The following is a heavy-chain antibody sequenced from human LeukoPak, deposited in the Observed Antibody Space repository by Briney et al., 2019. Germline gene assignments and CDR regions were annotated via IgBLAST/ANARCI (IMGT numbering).Heavy chain of an antibody. D-gene: IGHD3-10*01. V-gene: IGHV5-51*01. CDR2: IYSGDSDT. CDR1: GYSFTNYW. Sequence: PGESLKISCKGSGYSFTNYWIAWVRQMPGKGLEWMGIIYSGDSDTRLTPSFQGQVTLSVDNSINTAYLQWSSLKASDAAMFYCARTVKQTFFFEHWGQGTPVSVSS. CDR3: ARTVKQTFFFEH. J-gene: IGHJ4*02.